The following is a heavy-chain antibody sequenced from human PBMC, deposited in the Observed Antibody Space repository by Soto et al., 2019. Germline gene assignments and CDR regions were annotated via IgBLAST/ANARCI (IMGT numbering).Heavy chain of an antibody. CDR2: ISSTTNYI. CDR1: GFTFTRYS. CDR3: ARESEDLTSNFDY. Sequence: GGSLRLSCAASGFTFTRYSMNWVRQAPGKGLEWVSSISSTTNYIYYGDSMKGRFTISRDNAKNSLYLEMNSLRAEDTAVYYCARESEDLTSNFDYWGQGTLVTSPQ. V-gene: IGHV3-21*06. J-gene: IGHJ4*02.